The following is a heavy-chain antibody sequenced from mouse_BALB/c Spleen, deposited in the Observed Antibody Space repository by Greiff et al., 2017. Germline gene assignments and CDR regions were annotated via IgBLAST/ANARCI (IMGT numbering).Heavy chain of an antibody. D-gene: IGHD2-1*01. CDR3: ARVLYGSAMDY. V-gene: IGHV5-15*02. CDR1: GFTFSDYG. J-gene: IGHJ4*01. CDR2: ISNLAYSI. Sequence: EVQLVESGGGLVQPGGSRKLSCAASGFTFSDYGMAWVRQAPGKGPEWVAFISNLAYSIYYADTVTGRFTISRENAKNTLYLQMSSLRSEDTAMYYCARVLYGSAMDYWGQGTSVTVSS.